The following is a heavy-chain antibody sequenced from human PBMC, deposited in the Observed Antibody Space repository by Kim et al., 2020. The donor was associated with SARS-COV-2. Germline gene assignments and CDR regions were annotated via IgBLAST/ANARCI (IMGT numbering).Heavy chain of an antibody. J-gene: IGHJ6*02. D-gene: IGHD1-26*01. V-gene: IGHV3-23*01. Sequence: DSVEGRFTISRDNSKNTLYLQMNSLRAEDTAVYYCASLVGGTYYYYRGMDVWGQGTTVTVSS. CDR3: ASLVGGTYYYYRGMDV.